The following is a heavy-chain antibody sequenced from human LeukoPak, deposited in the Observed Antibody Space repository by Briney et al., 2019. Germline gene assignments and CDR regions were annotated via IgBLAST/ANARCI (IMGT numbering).Heavy chain of an antibody. J-gene: IGHJ4*02. CDR3: TTGVGATDNDY. V-gene: IGHV3-15*01. CDR1: GFTFSSYF. CDR2: FKSKTDGGTT. Sequence: GGSLRLSCTASGFTFSSYFMSWVRQAPGKGLEWVGRFKSKTDGGTTDYAAPVKGRFTISRDDSKNTLYLQMNSLKTEDTAVYYCTTGVGATDNDYWGQGTLVTVSS. D-gene: IGHD1-26*01.